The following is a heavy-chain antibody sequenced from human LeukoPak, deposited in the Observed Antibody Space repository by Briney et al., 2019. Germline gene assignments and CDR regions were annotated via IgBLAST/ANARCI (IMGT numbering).Heavy chain of an antibody. CDR3: TKYSGRIDY. D-gene: IGHD5-18*01. V-gene: IGHV3-49*03. Sequence: PGGSLRLSCTSSGFTFGDYAMSWFRQAPGKGREWVAFIRSKAYGGTTEYAASVKGRFTISRDDSKSIAYLQMNSLKTEDTAVYYCTKYSGRIDYWGQGTLVTVSS. J-gene: IGHJ4*02. CDR1: GFTFGDYA. CDR2: IRSKAYGGTT.